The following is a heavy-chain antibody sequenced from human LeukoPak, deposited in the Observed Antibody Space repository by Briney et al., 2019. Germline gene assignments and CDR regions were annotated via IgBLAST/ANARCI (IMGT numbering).Heavy chain of an antibody. CDR1: GDSFSSNSAA. J-gene: IGHJ4*02. CDR3: ARTYGGNCDY. Sequence: SQTLSLTCALSGDSFSSNSAAWHWIRQSPSRGFEWLGRTYFRSKWYNDYAASVKSRITVNPDTSKNHFSLQLSSVTLEDTAIYYCARTYGGNCDYWGQGTLVTVSS. CDR2: TYFRSKWYN. V-gene: IGHV6-1*01. D-gene: IGHD4-23*01.